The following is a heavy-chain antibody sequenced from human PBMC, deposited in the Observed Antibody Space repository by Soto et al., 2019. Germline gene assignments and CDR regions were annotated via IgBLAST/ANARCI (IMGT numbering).Heavy chain of an antibody. CDR2: IIPIFGTA. D-gene: IGHD2-2*01. CDR1: GGTFSSYA. Sequence: SVKGSCKASGGTFSSYAISWVRQAPGQGREWMGGIIPIFGTANYAQKFQGRVTITADESTSTAYMELSSLRSEDTAVYYCASRSPSVVPAHYYYGTAVSGQRTTVTVSS. V-gene: IGHV1-69*13. CDR3: ASRSPSVVPAHYYYGTAV. J-gene: IGHJ6*02.